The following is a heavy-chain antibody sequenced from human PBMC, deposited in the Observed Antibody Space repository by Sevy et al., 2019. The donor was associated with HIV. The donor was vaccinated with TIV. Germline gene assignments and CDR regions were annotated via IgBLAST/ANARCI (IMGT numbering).Heavy chain of an antibody. CDR1: GGTFSSYA. J-gene: IGHJ6*02. D-gene: IGHD3-3*01. V-gene: IGHV1-69*13. CDR3: AREGNYDFWSGPPTARYYYYGMYV. CDR2: IIPIFGTA. Sequence: ASVKVSCKASGGTFSSYAISWVRQAPGQGLEWMGGIIPIFGTANYAQKFQGRVTITADESTSTAYMELSSLRSEDTAVYYCAREGNYDFWSGPPTARYYYYGMYVWGQGTTVTVSS.